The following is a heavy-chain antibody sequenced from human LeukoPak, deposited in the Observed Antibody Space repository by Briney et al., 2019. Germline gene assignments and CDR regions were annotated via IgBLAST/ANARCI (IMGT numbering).Heavy chain of an antibody. V-gene: IGHV3-64D*06. CDR1: GFTLFWHV. Sequence: GGSLRLSCSASGFTLFWHVMHWVRQAPGKALEYVSFIHHNGEITSYADSVRGRFTVSRDNSKNTLFLELSSLRVDDTAVYYCARDMSGTYSFDYWGQGTLVTVSS. CDR2: IHHNGEIT. D-gene: IGHD1-26*01. CDR3: ARDMSGTYSFDY. J-gene: IGHJ4*02.